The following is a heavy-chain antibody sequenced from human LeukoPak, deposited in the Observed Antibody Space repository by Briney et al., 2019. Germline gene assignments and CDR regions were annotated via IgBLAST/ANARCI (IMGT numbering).Heavy chain of an antibody. D-gene: IGHD2-2*01. CDR2: IYTSGST. J-gene: IGHJ4*02. CDR3: ARYRSSDYYFDY. CDR1: GGSINSYY. Sequence: SETLSLTCTVSGGSINSYYWSWIRRPAGKGLEWIGRIYTSGSTNYNPSLRSRVTMSVDTSKNQLSLKLTSVTAADTAVYYCARYRSSDYYFDYWGQGTLVTVSS. V-gene: IGHV4-4*07.